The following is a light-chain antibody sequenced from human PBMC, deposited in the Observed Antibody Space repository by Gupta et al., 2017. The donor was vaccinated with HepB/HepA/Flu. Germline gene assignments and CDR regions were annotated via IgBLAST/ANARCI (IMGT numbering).Light chain of an antibody. CDR3: AALDDSRNGYV. V-gene: IGLV1-44*01. CDR1: SSNLGSNT. Sequence: SVLPQPPSASGPPGQGVTISCSGSSSNLGSNTVHWYQQLPGTAPKLLMYSVSKRRSGVPARFSGSKYATSASLAISGIQAEDEAEYYCAALDDSRNGYVFGTGTKVTVL. J-gene: IGLJ1*01. CDR2: SVS.